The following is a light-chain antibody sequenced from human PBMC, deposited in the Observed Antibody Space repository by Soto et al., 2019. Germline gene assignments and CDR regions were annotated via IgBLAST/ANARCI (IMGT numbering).Light chain of an antibody. CDR2: KAS. CDR3: QHYNSYPEA. CDR1: QTISSW. V-gene: IGKV1-5*03. J-gene: IGKJ1*01. Sequence: DIQMTQAPSTLSGSVGDRVTITCRASQTISSWLACYQQKPGKAPKLLIYKASTLKSGVPSRFSGSGSGTEVTLTISSLQHDDFATYYFQHYNSYPEAFGQGTKVELK.